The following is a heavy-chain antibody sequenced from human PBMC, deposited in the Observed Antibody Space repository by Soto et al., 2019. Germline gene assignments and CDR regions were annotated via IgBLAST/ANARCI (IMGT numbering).Heavy chain of an antibody. D-gene: IGHD2-21*01. CDR3: ASLAYCGGDCWAYFDF. CDR1: GASISSGGYY. Sequence: PSETLSLTCTVSGASISSGGYYLSWIRQHPGKGLEWIGYIYNSGATYYNPSLRSRVSISVDTSKKQLSLKLTSVTAADTAVYYCASLAYCGGDCWAYFDFWGQGTLVTVSS. CDR2: IYNSGAT. J-gene: IGHJ4*02. V-gene: IGHV4-31*03.